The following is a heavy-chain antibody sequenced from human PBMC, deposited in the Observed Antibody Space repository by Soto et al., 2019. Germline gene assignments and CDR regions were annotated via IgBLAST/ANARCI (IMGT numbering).Heavy chain of an antibody. V-gene: IGHV3-11*06. CDR2: ISTSTTYT. Sequence: QVQLVESGGGLVKPGRSLRLSCAASGFTFSDYYMSWIRQAPGKGLEWVSYISTSTTYTNYADSVRGRFTISRDNAKNSLYLQMDSLRAEDTAVYYRARVPYNSSGYSNDAFDIWGQGTMVTVSS. D-gene: IGHD3-22*01. CDR1: GFTFSDYY. J-gene: IGHJ3*02. CDR3: ARVPYNSSGYSNDAFDI.